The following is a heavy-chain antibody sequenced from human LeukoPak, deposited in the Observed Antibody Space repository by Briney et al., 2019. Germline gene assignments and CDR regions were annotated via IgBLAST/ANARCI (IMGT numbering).Heavy chain of an antibody. CDR3: ARPGITGTMGYGAFDI. D-gene: IGHD1-7*01. V-gene: IGHV3-21*01. J-gene: IGHJ3*02. CDR2: IDSSSSYI. Sequence: PGGSLRLSCAASGFTFSSYSINWVRQAPGKGLEWVSSIDSSSSYIYYADSVKGRSTISRDNAKNSLFLQMNSLRVEDTAVYYCARPGITGTMGYGAFDIWGQGTRVTVSS. CDR1: GFTFSSYS.